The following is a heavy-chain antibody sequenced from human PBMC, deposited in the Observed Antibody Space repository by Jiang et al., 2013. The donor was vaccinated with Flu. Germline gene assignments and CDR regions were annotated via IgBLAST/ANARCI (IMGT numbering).Heavy chain of an antibody. Sequence: QSGSELKKPGSSVKVSCKASGGTFSSYTISWVRQAPGQGLEWMGRIIPILGIANYAQKFQGRVTITADKSTSTAYMELSSLRSEDTAVYYCALYYGSGSYPFDLWGLAPWSLSPQ. D-gene: IGHD3-10*01. CDR3: ALYYGSGSYPFDL. V-gene: IGHV1-69*02. CDR2: IIPILGIA. J-gene: IGHJ2*01. CDR1: GGTFSSYT.